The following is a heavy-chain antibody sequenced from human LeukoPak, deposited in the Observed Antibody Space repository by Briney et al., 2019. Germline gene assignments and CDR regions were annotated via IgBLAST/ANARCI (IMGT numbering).Heavy chain of an antibody. Sequence: PGGSLRLSCVASGFTFSNYAMNWVRQAPGKGLEWVSAISGSGGSTYYADSVKGRFTISRDNSKNTLYLQMNSLRAEDTAVYYCAKKSVPNTPPTFDYWGQGTLVTVSS. V-gene: IGHV3-23*01. D-gene: IGHD2-2*02. CDR3: AKKSVPNTPPTFDY. J-gene: IGHJ4*02. CDR2: ISGSGGST. CDR1: GFTFSNYA.